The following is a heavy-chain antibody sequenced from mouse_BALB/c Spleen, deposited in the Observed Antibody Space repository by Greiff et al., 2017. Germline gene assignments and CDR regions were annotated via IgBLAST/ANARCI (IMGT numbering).Heavy chain of an antibody. J-gene: IGHJ2*01. V-gene: IGHV5-6-4*01. CDR3: TRDKGGLRGFDY. D-gene: IGHD2-4*01. CDR2: ISSGGSYT. Sequence: EVMLVESGGGLVKPGGSLKLSCAASGFTFSSYTMSWVRQTPEKRLEWVATISSGGSYTYYPDSVKGRFTISRDNAKNTLYLQMSSLKSEDTAMYYCTRDKGGLRGFDYWGQGTTLTVSS. CDR1: GFTFSSYT.